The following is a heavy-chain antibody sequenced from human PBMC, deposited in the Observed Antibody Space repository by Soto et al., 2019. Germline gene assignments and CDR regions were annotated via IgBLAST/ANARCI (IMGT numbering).Heavy chain of an antibody. Sequence: EVQLVESGGGLVQPGGSLRLSCAASGFTFNSYWMQWVRHAPGKGLEWVSRIDGDEDSTTNDADSVMGRFTISRDNVKNTLYLQMNSLRAEVTAVYYCVRDRHGDYWGQGTLVTVSS. CDR3: VRDRHGDY. CDR1: GFTFNSYW. J-gene: IGHJ4*02. V-gene: IGHV3-74*01. CDR2: IDGDEDSTT.